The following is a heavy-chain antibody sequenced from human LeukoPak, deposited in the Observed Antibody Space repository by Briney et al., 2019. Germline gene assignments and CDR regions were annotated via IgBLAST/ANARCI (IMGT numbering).Heavy chain of an antibody. J-gene: IGHJ4*02. CDR3: ARGDSVAGTLSIRIDY. CDR1: GYTFTGYF. CDR2: INPNSGGT. Sequence: ASVKVSCKASGYTFTGYFMHWVRQAPGQGLEWMGWINPNSGGTNYAQKFRGRVTMTRDTSISTAYMELSRLRSDDTAVYYCARGDSVAGTLSIRIDYWGQGTLVTVSS. V-gene: IGHV1-2*02. D-gene: IGHD6-19*01.